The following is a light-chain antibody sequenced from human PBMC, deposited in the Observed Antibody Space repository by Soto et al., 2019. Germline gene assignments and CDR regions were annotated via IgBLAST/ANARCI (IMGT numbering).Light chain of an antibody. Sequence: DIQMTQSPSTLSASVGDRVTISCRASQSISTWLGWDQQKPGKAPKLLIYDASNLESGVPSRFSGSGSGTEFTLTISRLQPDDFATYSFQQYDGYLLTFGGGTKVEIK. CDR1: QSISTW. CDR2: DAS. J-gene: IGKJ4*01. V-gene: IGKV1-5*01. CDR3: QQYDGYLLT.